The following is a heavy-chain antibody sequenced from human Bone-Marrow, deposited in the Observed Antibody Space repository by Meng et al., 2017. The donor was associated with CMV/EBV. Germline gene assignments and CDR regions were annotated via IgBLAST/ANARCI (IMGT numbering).Heavy chain of an antibody. CDR3: AGGNYDSSGYSKLNWFDP. Sequence: SETLSLTCTVSGGSISSYYWSWIRQPPGKGLEWIGYIYYSGSTNYNPSLKSRVTISVDTSKNQFSLKLSSVTAADTAVYYCAGGNYDSSGYSKLNWFDPWGQGTLVTVSS. CDR1: GGSISSYY. CDR2: IYYSGST. J-gene: IGHJ5*02. V-gene: IGHV4-59*01. D-gene: IGHD3-22*01.